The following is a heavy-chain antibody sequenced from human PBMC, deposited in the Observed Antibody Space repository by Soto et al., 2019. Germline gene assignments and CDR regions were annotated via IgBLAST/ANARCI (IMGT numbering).Heavy chain of an antibody. V-gene: IGHV3-23*01. J-gene: IGHJ5*02. D-gene: IGHD3-10*01. Sequence: GGSLRLSCAASGFTFSSYAMSWVRQAPGKGLEWVSAISGSGGSTYYADSVKGRFTISRDNSNNTLYLKMNSLRAEDTAVYYCAKDRYYGSGRADWFDPWGQGTLVTVSS. CDR2: ISGSGGST. CDR1: GFTFSSYA. CDR3: AKDRYYGSGRADWFDP.